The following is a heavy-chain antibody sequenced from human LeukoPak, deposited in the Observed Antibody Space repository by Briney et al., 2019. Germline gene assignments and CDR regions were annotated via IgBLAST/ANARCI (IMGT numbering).Heavy chain of an antibody. V-gene: IGHV3-64*01. J-gene: IGHJ6*03. D-gene: IGHD4-17*01. Sequence: GGSLRLSCAASGFTFSNFAIHWVRQAPGKGLEFVSGIRSTGDSTYYANSAKGRFTISRDNSKNTLYLQMVSLRVEDTAVYYCARSTTHPYYNYMDVWGKGTTVTLSS. CDR1: GFTFSNFA. CDR3: ARSTTHPYYNYMDV. CDR2: IRSTGDST.